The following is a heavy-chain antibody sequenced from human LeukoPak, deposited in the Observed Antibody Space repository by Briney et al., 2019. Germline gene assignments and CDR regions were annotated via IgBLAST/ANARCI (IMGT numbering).Heavy chain of an antibody. Sequence: SGGSLRLSCAASGFTFSSYSMNWVRQAPGKGLEWVSYISSSSSTIYYADSVKGRFTISRDNAKNSLYLQMNSLRAEDTAVYYCARVVWYFDYWGQGTLVTVSS. D-gene: IGHD2-8*01. CDR3: ARVVWYFDY. J-gene: IGHJ4*02. CDR2: ISSSSSTI. V-gene: IGHV3-48*04. CDR1: GFTFSSYS.